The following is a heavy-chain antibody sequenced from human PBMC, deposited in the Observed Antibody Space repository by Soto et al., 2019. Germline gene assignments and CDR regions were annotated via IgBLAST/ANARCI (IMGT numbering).Heavy chain of an antibody. Sequence: PGGSLRLSCAASGFTFSSYGMHWVRQAPGKGLEWVAVISYDGSNKYYADSVKGRFTISRDNAKNTLYLQMNSLRAEDTAVYYCARGSLAAAGTSQDYWGQGTLVTVSS. D-gene: IGHD6-13*01. CDR1: GFTFSSYG. CDR3: ARGSLAAAGTSQDY. CDR2: ISYDGSNK. J-gene: IGHJ4*02. V-gene: IGHV3-30*03.